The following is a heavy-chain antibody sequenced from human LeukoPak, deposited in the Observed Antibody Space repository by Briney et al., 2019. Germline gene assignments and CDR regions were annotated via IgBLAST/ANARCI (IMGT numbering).Heavy chain of an antibody. CDR3: ARDSGSYYSTDYYFDY. Sequence: SETLSLTCTVSGGSMSSYYWNWLRQPPGKGLEWIGYIYDSGSTNYNPSLTSRVTISVDTSKNQFSLRLSYVTAADTAVYYCARDSGSYYSTDYYFDYWGQGTLVTVSS. CDR2: IYDSGST. CDR1: GGSMSSYY. V-gene: IGHV4-59*01. J-gene: IGHJ4*02. D-gene: IGHD3-10*01.